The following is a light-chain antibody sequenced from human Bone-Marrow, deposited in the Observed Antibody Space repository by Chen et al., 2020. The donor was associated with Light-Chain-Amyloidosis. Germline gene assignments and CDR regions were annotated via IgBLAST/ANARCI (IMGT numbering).Light chain of an antibody. CDR1: DLPTKY. V-gene: IGLV3-25*03. Sequence: SYEPTQPPSVSVSPRQTARTPCSGDDLPTKYAYWYQQKPGQAPVLVIHRDTERPSGISERFSGSSSGTTATLTISGVQAEDEADYHCQSADSSGTYEVIFGGGTKLTVL. CDR2: RDT. CDR3: QSADSSGTYEVI. J-gene: IGLJ2*01.